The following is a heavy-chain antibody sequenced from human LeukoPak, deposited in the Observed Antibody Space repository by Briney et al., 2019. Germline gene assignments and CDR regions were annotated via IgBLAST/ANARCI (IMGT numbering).Heavy chain of an antibody. D-gene: IGHD2-15*01. V-gene: IGHV3-23*01. CDR3: AKDPYCSGGSCYSGY. J-gene: IGHJ4*02. Sequence: GGSLRLSCVASGFTFSTYAMTWVRQAPGKGLEWVSAISGSGGSTYYADSVKGRFTISRDNSKNTLYLQMNSLRAEDTAVYYCAKDPYCSGGSCYSGYWGQGTLVTVSS. CDR1: GFTFSTYA. CDR2: ISGSGGST.